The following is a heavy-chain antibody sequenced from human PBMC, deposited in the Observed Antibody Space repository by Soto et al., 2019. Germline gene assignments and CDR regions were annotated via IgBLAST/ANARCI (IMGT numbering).Heavy chain of an antibody. V-gene: IGHV3-64D*06. CDR3: VKQAHGLDGVAFDY. D-gene: IGHD2-15*01. Sequence: AGSLRLSWSASGFIFSESTIYWVRQVPGKGLEAISAVSTSGRSTYYADSVKDRFTISRDNSKNTLFLQMGSLRPEDTAIYYCVKQAHGLDGVAFDYWGQGTQVTVSS. J-gene: IGHJ4*02. CDR2: VSTSGRST. CDR1: GFIFSEST.